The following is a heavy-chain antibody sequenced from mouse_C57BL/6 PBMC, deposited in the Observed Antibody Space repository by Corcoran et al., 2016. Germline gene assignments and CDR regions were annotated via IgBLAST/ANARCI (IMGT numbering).Heavy chain of an antibody. V-gene: IGHV1-26*01. D-gene: IGHD1-3*01. CDR1: GYTFTDYY. Sequence: EVQLQQSGPELVKPRASVQISCKASGYTFTDYYMNWLKQSHGKSLEWIGDITPNNGGTSYNQKFKGKATLTVDKSSSTAYMELLSLTSEDSAVYYCETKSYYAKDYWGQGTSVTVSS. J-gene: IGHJ4*01. CDR2: ITPNNGGT. CDR3: ETKSYYAKDY.